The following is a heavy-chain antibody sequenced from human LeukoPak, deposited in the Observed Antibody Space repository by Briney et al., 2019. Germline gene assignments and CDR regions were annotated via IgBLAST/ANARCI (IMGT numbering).Heavy chain of an antibody. CDR3: RKANRSGTVCY. D-gene: IGHD3-22*01. CDR1: GFTFSSYA. Sequence: GALLLSCAASGFTFSSYAMSWVRQAPGKGLEWVSAISGSGGSTYYADSVKGRFTISRDKSTNTMYLEMNSRGAQDTAVYYCRKANRSGTVCYCGPGTLVTVSP. V-gene: IGHV3-23*01. CDR2: ISGSGGST. J-gene: IGHJ4*01.